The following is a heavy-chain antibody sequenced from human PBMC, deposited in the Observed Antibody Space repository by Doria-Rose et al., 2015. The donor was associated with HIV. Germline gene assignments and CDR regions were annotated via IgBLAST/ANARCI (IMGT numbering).Heavy chain of an antibody. V-gene: IGHV4-59*01. CDR3: ARGTFYDSSGYYPYFDY. J-gene: IGHJ4*02. D-gene: IGHD3-22*01. CDR1: GDSISTYY. CDR2: IYYSGST. Sequence: QGQLVQSGPGLVKPSETLSLTCSVSGDSISTYYWNWIRQPPGKGLEWIGYIYYSGSTNYNPSLKSRVTISVDTSTNQFSLKLSSVTAADTAVYYCARGTFYDSSGYYPYFDYWGQGTLVTVSS.